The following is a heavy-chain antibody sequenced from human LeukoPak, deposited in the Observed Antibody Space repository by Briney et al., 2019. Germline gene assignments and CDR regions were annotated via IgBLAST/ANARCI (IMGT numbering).Heavy chain of an antibody. CDR3: ARHIRLGELSSFDY. Sequence: PSETLSLTCTVSGYSISSGYYWGWIRQSPGKGLEWIGSIYHGGSTYYNPSLRSRVIVSVDTSKNHFSLKMSSVTAADTAVYYCARHIRLGELSSFDYWGQGTLVTVSS. CDR2: IYHGGST. D-gene: IGHD3-16*02. V-gene: IGHV4-38-2*02. J-gene: IGHJ4*02. CDR1: GYSISSGYY.